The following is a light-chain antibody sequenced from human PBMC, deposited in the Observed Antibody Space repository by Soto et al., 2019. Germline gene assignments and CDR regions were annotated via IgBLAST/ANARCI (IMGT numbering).Light chain of an antibody. J-gene: IGKJ1*01. CDR2: RAS. V-gene: IGKV3-15*01. Sequence: EIVMTQFPGTLSVSPGERSTLSCTASHYIYSNVAWFQQRPGQAPRLLIYRASTRATGTPARFTGSGSGTEFTLTITSLQSEDFALYYCQQYHNLWTFGQGTKVDI. CDR3: QQYHNLWT. CDR1: HYIYSN.